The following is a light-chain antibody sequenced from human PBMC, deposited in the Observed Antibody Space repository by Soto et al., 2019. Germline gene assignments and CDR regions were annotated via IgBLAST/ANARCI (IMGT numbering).Light chain of an antibody. J-gene: IGKJ4*02. CDR3: QQYNSYRLT. V-gene: IGKV1-5*03. CDR1: QSISSW. Sequence: DIQMTQSPSTLSASVGDRVTITCRASQSISSWLAWYQQKPGKAPKLLIYKASSLESGVPSRFSGSGSGTAFTLTISSLQPDDFSTYYCQQYNSYRLTFGGGTKVQIK. CDR2: KAS.